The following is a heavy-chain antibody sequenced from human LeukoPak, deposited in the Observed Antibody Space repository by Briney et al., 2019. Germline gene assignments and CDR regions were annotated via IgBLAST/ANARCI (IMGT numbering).Heavy chain of an antibody. CDR3: AKEGFDP. V-gene: IGHV3-9*01. Sequence: GGSLRLSCAASGFTFSSYEMNWVRQAPGKGLEWVSGISWNSGSIGYADSVKGRFTISRDNAKNSLYLQMNSLRAEDTALYYCAKEGFDPWGQGTLVTVSS. CDR1: GFTFSSYE. J-gene: IGHJ5*02. CDR2: ISWNSGSI.